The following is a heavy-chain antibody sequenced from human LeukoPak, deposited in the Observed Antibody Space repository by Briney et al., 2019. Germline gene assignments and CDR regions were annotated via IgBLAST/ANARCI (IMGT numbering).Heavy chain of an antibody. CDR3: ARLRDARWLLEY. CDR2: NLYSVKC. J-gene: IGHJ4*02. D-gene: IGHD4-23*01. V-gene: IGHV4-39*01. Sequence: SETLSLTCSVSGDSVSSTSYYWGWIRQPPGKGLEWIASNLYSVKCYYNPSFNSRVTISVDTSNNRLSLRLTSVNAADTAVYYCARLRDARWLLEYWGQGTLVTVSS. CDR1: GDSVSSTSYY.